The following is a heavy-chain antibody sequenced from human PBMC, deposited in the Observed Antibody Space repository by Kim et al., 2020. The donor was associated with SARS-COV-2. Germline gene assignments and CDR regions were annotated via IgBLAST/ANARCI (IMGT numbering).Heavy chain of an antibody. V-gene: IGHV4-59*08. J-gene: IGHJ4*02. D-gene: IGHD1-26*01. Sequence: NPAVTSRDTISVDTSKHQFSRKLSSVTAADTAVYYCARHKSSGSYYFDYWGQGTLVTVSS. CDR3: ARHKSSGSYYFDY.